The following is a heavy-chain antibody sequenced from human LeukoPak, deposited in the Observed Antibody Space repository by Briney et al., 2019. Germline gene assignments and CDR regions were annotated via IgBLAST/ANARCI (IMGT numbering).Heavy chain of an antibody. CDR3: ARVGYGDYFDY. Sequence: PGGSLRLSCAASGFTFSSYAMSWVRQAPGKGLEWVSAISSCGTTIYYADSVKGRFTISRDNAKNSLYLQMHSLRAEDTAMYYCARVGYGDYFDYWGQGTLVTVSS. V-gene: IGHV3-48*04. CDR1: GFTFSSYA. D-gene: IGHD4-17*01. CDR2: ISSCGTTI. J-gene: IGHJ4*02.